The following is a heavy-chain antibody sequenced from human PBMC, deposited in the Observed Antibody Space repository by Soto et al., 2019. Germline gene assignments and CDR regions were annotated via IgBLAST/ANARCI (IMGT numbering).Heavy chain of an antibody. CDR2: IYYSGST. J-gene: IGHJ4*02. CDR1: GGSISSGGYY. D-gene: IGHD3-10*01. CDR3: ARTSGSYPYYFDY. Sequence: QVQLQESGPGLVKPSQTLSLTCTVSGGSISSGGYYWSWIRQHPGKGLEWIGYIYYSGSTYYNPSLKSRVTISVDTSKNQFSLKLSSVSAADTAVYYCARTSGSYPYYFDYWGQGTLVTVSS. V-gene: IGHV4-31*03.